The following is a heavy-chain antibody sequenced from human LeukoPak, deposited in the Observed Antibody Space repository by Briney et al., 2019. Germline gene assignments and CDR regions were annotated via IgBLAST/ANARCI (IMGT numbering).Heavy chain of an antibody. Sequence: ASVKVSCKASGYTFTGYYMHWVRQAPGQGREWMGWINPNSGGTNYAQKFQGRVTMTRDTSISTAYMELSRLRSDDTAVYYCARERRAAAGKIDYWGQGTLVTVSS. CDR3: ARERRAAAGKIDY. V-gene: IGHV1-2*02. CDR2: INPNSGGT. J-gene: IGHJ4*02. CDR1: GYTFTGYY. D-gene: IGHD6-13*01.